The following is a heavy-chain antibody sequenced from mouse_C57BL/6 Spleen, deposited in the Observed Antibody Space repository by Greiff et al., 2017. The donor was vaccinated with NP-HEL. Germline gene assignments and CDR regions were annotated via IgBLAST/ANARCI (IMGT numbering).Heavy chain of an antibody. Sequence: VHLVESGTELVKPGASVKLSCKASGYTFTSYWMHWVKQRPGQGLEWIGNINPSNGGTNYNEKFKSKATLTVDKSSSTAYMQLSSLTSEDSAVYYCARDYGRYYYAMDYWGQGTSVTVSS. CDR1: GYTFTSYW. J-gene: IGHJ4*01. CDR3: ARDYGRYYYAMDY. CDR2: INPSNGGT. D-gene: IGHD1-2*01. V-gene: IGHV1-53*01.